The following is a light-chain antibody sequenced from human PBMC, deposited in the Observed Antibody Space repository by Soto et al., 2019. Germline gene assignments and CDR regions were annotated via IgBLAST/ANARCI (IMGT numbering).Light chain of an antibody. CDR1: QGISSW. Sequence: DRQMTQSPSSMSASVGDRVTITCRASQGISSWLAWYQHKPGKAPKLLIYAASSWQSGVPSRFSGSGSGTEFTLTISSLQPEDFATYYCQQANTFPWTFGQGTMVEIK. V-gene: IGKV1-12*01. CDR2: AAS. CDR3: QQANTFPWT. J-gene: IGKJ1*01.